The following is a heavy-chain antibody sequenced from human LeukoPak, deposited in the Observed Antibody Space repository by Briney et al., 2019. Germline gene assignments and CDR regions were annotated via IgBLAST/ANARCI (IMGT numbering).Heavy chain of an antibody. V-gene: IGHV3-30-3*01. Sequence: GGSLRLSCAVSGFAFSSLAMHWVRQAPGKGPEWVAFISYDGNNQYYADSVKGRFTISRDNSKNTLYLQMNNLRAEDTAIYYCARVGSRYCSGANCYDGFWGQGTLVSVSS. D-gene: IGHD2-15*01. CDR2: ISYDGNNQ. J-gene: IGHJ4*02. CDR1: GFAFSSLA. CDR3: ARVGSRYCSGANCYDGF.